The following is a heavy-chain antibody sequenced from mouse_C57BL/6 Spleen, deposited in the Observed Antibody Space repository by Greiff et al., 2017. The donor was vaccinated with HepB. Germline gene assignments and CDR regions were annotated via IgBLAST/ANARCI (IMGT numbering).Heavy chain of an antibody. CDR2: IHPNSGST. Sequence: QVQLQQPGAELVKPGASVKLSCKASGYTFTSYWMHWVKQRPGQGLEWIGMIHPNSGSTNYNEKFKSKATLTVDKSSSTAYMQLSSLTSEDSAVYYGARVDGYYFYAMDYWGQGTSVTVSS. V-gene: IGHV1-64*01. CDR3: ARVDGYYFYAMDY. CDR1: GYTFTSYW. J-gene: IGHJ4*01. D-gene: IGHD2-3*01.